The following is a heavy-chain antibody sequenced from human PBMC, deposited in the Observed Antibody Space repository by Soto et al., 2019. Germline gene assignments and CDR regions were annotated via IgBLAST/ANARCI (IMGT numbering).Heavy chain of an antibody. V-gene: IGHV3-23*01. J-gene: IGHJ4*02. D-gene: IGHD3-22*01. Sequence: GGSLRLPCAASGFTFSSYAMSWVRQAPGKGLEWVSAISGSGGSTYYADSVKGRFTISRDNSKNTLYLQMNSLRAEDTAVYYCAKYMYYYDSSGYSAFDYWGQGTLVTVSS. CDR1: GFTFSSYA. CDR3: AKYMYYYDSSGYSAFDY. CDR2: ISGSGGST.